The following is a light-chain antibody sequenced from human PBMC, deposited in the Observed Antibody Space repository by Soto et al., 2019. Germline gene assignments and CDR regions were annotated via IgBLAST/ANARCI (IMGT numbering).Light chain of an antibody. J-gene: IGKJ1*01. CDR3: QQLDRSPPSWP. CDR2: GAS. V-gene: IGKV3-20*01. CDR1: QSVSSNY. Sequence: ETVLTQSPGTLSLSPGERATLSCRASQSVSSNYLAWYQQKPGQAPRLLIYGASTRATGIPDRFSGSGSGTDFTLTISRLQPEDFALYYCQQLDRSPPSWPFGQGTKVEIK.